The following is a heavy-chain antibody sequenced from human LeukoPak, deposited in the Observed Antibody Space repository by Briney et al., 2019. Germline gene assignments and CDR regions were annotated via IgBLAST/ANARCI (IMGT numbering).Heavy chain of an antibody. CDR3: AIGASHRVNSSGLL. J-gene: IGHJ4*02. V-gene: IGHV5-10-1*01. CDR2: IDPSDSYT. CDR1: GYSFTSYW. D-gene: IGHD6-19*01. Sequence: GESLKISCKGSGYSFTSYWISWVRQMPGKGLEWMGRIDPSDSYTNYSPSFQGHVTISADKSISTAYPQWSSLKASDTAMYYCAIGASHRVNSSGLLWGQGTLVTVSS.